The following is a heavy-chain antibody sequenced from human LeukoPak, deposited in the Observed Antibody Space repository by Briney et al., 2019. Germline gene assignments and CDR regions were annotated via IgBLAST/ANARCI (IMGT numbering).Heavy chain of an antibody. CDR3: ARIVGATDGMDV. CDR1: GYTFTSYA. Sequence: ASVKVSCKASGYTFTSYAMHWVRQAPGQRLEWMRWINAGNGNTKYSQKFQGRVTITRDTSASTAYMELSSLRSEDTAVYYCARIVGATDGMDVWGQGTTVTVSS. CDR2: INAGNGNT. D-gene: IGHD1-26*01. J-gene: IGHJ6*02. V-gene: IGHV1-3*01.